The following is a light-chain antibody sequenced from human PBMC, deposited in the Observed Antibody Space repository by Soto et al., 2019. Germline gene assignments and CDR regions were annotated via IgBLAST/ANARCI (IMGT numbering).Light chain of an antibody. Sequence: SVLTQPPSASGTPGQRVTISCSGSSSNIGSNTVNWYQQLPGTAPKVLIYSNNQRPSGVPDRFSGSKSGTSASLAISGLQSEDETDYYCAAWDDSLKGVIFGGGIKLTVL. CDR1: SSNIGSNT. CDR3: AAWDDSLKGVI. J-gene: IGLJ2*01. CDR2: SNN. V-gene: IGLV1-44*01.